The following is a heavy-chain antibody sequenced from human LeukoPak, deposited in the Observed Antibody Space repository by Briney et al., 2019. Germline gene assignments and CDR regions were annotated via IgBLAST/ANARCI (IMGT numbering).Heavy chain of an antibody. CDR3: ANNGLSPNYYYGMNV. J-gene: IGHJ6*02. CDR1: GFTLSSYG. CDR2: IWYDGSNI. D-gene: IGHD2-8*01. V-gene: IGHV3-33*06. Sequence: GGSLTHSCATAGFTLSSYGMHWVRQAPGKELEWVAVIWYDGSNIHYADSVQGRFTISRDSSKNTLYLQMNSLRAEDTGVYYWANNGLSPNYYYGMNVWGQGTTVTVSS.